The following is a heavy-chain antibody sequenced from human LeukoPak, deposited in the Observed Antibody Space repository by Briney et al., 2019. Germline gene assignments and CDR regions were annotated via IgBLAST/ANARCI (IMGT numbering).Heavy chain of an antibody. Sequence: SETLSLICTVSGDSSDNNGFYWGWIRQPPGKGLEWIGNIYYSGSTYYNPSLKSRVTTSVDTSKNQFSLKLSSVTAADMAVYYCARGTRGSDSSFDFWGQGTLVTVSS. V-gene: IGHV4-39*07. D-gene: IGHD1-1*01. CDR2: IYYSGST. CDR1: GDSSDNNGFY. CDR3: ARGTRGSDSSFDF. J-gene: IGHJ4*02.